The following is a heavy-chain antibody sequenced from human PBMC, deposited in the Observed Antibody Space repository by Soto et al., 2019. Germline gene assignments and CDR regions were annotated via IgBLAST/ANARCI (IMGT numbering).Heavy chain of an antibody. D-gene: IGHD3-3*01. CDR1: GDTFTKYA. CDR3: ARPSGGRIRYLEPFDY. CDR2: LIPVFGTT. J-gene: IGHJ4*02. V-gene: IGHV1-69*01. Sequence: QVQLVQSGAEVRKPGSSVKVSCKASGDTFTKYAISWVRQAPGLGLEWVGGLIPVFGTTNNAQKFRDRVTITADESTSTVYMELSSLRSEDTAVYYCARPSGGRIRYLEPFDYWGQGTQITVS.